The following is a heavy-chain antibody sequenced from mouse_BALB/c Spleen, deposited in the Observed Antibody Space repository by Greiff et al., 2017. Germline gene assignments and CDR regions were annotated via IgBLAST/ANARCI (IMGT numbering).Heavy chain of an antibody. D-gene: IGHD1-2*01. J-gene: IGHJ4*01. V-gene: IGHV14-3*02. CDR2: IDPANGNT. CDR3: ARRYGYHYAMDY. Sequence: EVQLQESGAELVKPGASVKLSCTASGFNIKDTYMHWVKQRPEQGLEWIGRIDPANGNTKYDPKFQGKATITADTSSNTAYLQLSSLTSEDTAVYYCARRYGYHYAMDYWGQGTSVTVSS. CDR1: GFNIKDTY.